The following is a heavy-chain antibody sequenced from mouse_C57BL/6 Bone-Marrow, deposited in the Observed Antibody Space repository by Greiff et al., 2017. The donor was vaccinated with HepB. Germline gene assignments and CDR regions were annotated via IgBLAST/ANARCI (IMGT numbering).Heavy chain of an antibody. CDR3: VRVDSSGYDYFDY. J-gene: IGHJ2*01. D-gene: IGHD3-2*02. CDR1: GFSFNTYA. Sequence: GGGLVQPKGSLKLSCAASGFSFNTYAMNWVRQAPGKGLEWVARIRSKSNNYATYYADSVKDRFTISRDDSESMLYLQMNNLKTEDTAMYYCVRVDSSGYDYFDYWGQGTTLTVSS. V-gene: IGHV10-1*01. CDR2: IRSKSNNYAT.